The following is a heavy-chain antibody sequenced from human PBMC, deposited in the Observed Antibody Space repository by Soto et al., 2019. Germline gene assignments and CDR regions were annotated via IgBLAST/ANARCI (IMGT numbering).Heavy chain of an antibody. J-gene: IGHJ5*02. V-gene: IGHV4-4*07. CDR1: GAHISKFS. CDR3: VRDGSKSLRDWFDP. CDR2: VYATRTT. Sequence: EALSVTGNHSGAHISKFSWSWIRKAAGNGLEWMGRVYATRTTDYNPSLRRRVAMSVDISKKTFSLRLRSVTGADSGVYYCVRDGSKSLRDWFDPWGQGILVTVSS.